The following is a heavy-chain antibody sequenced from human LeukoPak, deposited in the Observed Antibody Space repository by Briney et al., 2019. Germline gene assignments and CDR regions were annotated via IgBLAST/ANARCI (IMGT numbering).Heavy chain of an antibody. D-gene: IGHD4-17*01. J-gene: IGHJ2*01. CDR2: ISGSGGST. CDR1: GFTFSSYA. CDR3: AKGGDYGDYGGWYFDL. V-gene: IGHV3-23*01. Sequence: GGSLRLSCAAFGFTFSSYAMSWVRQAPGKGLEWVSAISGSGGSTYYADSVKGRFTISRDNSKNTLYLQMNSLRAEDTAVYYCAKGGDYGDYGGWYFDLWGRGTLVTVSS.